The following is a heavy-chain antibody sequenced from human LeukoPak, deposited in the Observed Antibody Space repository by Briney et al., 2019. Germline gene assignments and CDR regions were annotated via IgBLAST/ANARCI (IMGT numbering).Heavy chain of an antibody. D-gene: IGHD1-26*01. Sequence: GGSLRLSCAASGFTFSSYAMHWVRQAPGKGLEYASAISSNGDNTYYANSVKGRFTISRDNSKNTLYLQMASLRGEDTAVYYCARAPREGFSGSYHDYWGQGTLVTVSS. V-gene: IGHV3-64*01. CDR3: ARAPREGFSGSYHDY. CDR1: GFTFSSYA. CDR2: ISSNGDNT. J-gene: IGHJ4*02.